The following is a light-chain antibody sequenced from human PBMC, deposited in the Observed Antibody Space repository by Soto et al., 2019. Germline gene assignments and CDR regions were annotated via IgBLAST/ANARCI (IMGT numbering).Light chain of an antibody. CDR2: DVA. CDR3: SSYSISSTRV. V-gene: IGLV2-14*03. CDR1: SSDVGDYNY. J-gene: IGLJ3*02. Sequence: QSALTQPASVSGSPGQSIAISCTGTSSDVGDYNYVSWYQQHPGKAPKLIIYDVAKRTSGVSDRFSGSKSGSTASLTISGLQAEDEAYYYCSSYSISSTRVFGGGTKLTVL.